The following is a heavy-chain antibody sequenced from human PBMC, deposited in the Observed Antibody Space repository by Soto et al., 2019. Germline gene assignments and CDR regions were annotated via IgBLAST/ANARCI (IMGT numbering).Heavy chain of an antibody. CDR3: AREETIQLWFVFDP. CDR1: GFTFSSYE. D-gene: IGHD5-18*01. V-gene: IGHV3-48*03. J-gene: IGHJ5*02. Sequence: EVQLVESGGGLVQPGGSLRLSCAASGFTFSSYEMNWVHQAPGKGLEWVSYISSSGSTIYYADSVKGRFTISRDNAKNSLYLQMNSLRAEDTAVYYYAREETIQLWFVFDPWGQGTLVTVSS. CDR2: ISSSGSTI.